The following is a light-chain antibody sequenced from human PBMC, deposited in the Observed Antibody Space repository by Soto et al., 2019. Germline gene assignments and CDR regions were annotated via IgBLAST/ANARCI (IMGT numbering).Light chain of an antibody. J-gene: IGKJ2*01. CDR3: QQSYTIPYT. V-gene: IGKV1-39*01. CDR1: QSISTD. Sequence: DIQMTQSPSSLSASVGDRVTIACRASQSISTDLNWYQQKPGKAPKFLMYAAFSLQSGVPSRFSGSGSETDFTLTISSLQPEDFATYYCQQSYTIPYTFGQGTKVDIK. CDR2: AAF.